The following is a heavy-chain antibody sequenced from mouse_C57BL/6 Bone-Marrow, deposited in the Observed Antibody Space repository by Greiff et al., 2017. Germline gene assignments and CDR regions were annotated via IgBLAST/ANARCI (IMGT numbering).Heavy chain of an antibody. CDR2: IDPSDSDT. CDR3: ARDYGTAYYAVGY. V-gene: IGHV1-69*01. Sequence: QVQLQQPGAELVMPGASVKLSCKASGYTFTSYWMHWVKQRPGQGLEWIGEIDPSDSDTNYNQKFKGKSTLTVDKSSSTAYMQLSSLTSEDSAVYYCARDYGTAYYAVGYWGQGTSVTVSS. J-gene: IGHJ4*01. CDR1: GYTFTSYW. D-gene: IGHD2-4*01.